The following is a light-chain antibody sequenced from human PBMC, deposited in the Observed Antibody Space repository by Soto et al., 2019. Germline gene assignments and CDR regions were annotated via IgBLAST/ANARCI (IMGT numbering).Light chain of an antibody. CDR3: SSYAASNNFYFV. Sequence: QSALTQPPSASGSPGQSVTISCTGTSSDVGGYNYVSWYQQYPGRAPKLMIYEVTKRPSGVPDRFSGSKSGNTASLTVSGLQAEDEADYYCSSYAASNNFYFVFGGGTLLTVL. CDR2: EVT. J-gene: IGLJ3*02. V-gene: IGLV2-8*01. CDR1: SSDVGGYNY.